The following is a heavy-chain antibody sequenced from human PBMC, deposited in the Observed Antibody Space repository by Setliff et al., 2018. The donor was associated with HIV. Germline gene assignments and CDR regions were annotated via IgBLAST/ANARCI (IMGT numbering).Heavy chain of an antibody. CDR1: SGSISSYY. CDR2: IYYSGST. D-gene: IGHD1-26*01. J-gene: IGHJ3*02. V-gene: IGHV4-59*01. Sequence: SETLSLTCTVSSGSISSYYWSWIRQPPGTGLEWIGYIYYSGSTNYNPSLRSRVTISVDTSKNQFSLRLSAATAADTAVYYCARSSGSYWMNAFDIWGQGTMVS. CDR3: ARSSGSYWMNAFDI.